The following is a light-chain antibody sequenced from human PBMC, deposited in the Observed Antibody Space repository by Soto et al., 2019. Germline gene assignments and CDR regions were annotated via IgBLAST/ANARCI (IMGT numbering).Light chain of an antibody. V-gene: IGLV2-11*01. J-gene: IGLJ2*01. CDR3: CSYAGRYTCA. Sequence: QSALTQPRSVSGAPGQSVTISCTGTSSDVGAYNYVSWYQQHPGKAPKLMIYDVSKRPSGVPDRFSGSKSGDTASLTIAGLQAEDEADYYCCSYAGRYTCAFGGGTQLTVL. CDR2: DVS. CDR1: SSDVGAYNY.